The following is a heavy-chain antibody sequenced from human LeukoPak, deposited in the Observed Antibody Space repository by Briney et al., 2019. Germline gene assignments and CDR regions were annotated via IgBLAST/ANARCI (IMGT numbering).Heavy chain of an antibody. Sequence: GGSLRLSCAASGFTFSSYGMHWVRQAPGKGLEWVAVIWYDGSNKYYADSVKGRFTISRDNSKNTLYLQMNSLRAEDTAVYYRARDAKEGSSWYFYYYYYGMDVWGQGTTVTVSS. CDR2: IWYDGSNK. CDR1: GFTFSSYG. V-gene: IGHV3-33*01. D-gene: IGHD6-13*01. CDR3: ARDAKEGSSWYFYYYYYGMDV. J-gene: IGHJ6*02.